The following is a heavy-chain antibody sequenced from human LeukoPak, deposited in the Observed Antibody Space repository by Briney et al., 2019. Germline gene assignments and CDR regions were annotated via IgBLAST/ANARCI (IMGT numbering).Heavy chain of an antibody. CDR1: GFTFSTYW. V-gene: IGHV3-7*01. CDR3: ARDRATY. J-gene: IGHJ4*02. CDR2: VKQDGGET. Sequence: GGSLRLSCAASGFTFSTYWMSWVRQAPGKGLEWVASVKQDGGETYYVDSVKGRFTISRDNAKNSLYLQMNSLRAEDTAVYYCARDRATYWGQGTLVTVSS.